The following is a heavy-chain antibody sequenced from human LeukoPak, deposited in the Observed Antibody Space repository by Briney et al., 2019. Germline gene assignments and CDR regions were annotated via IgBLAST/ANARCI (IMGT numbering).Heavy chain of an antibody. J-gene: IGHJ6*03. V-gene: IGHV1-2*02. D-gene: IGHD3-10*01. CDR3: ARVPPVSEFAVNYMDV. CDR1: GYTFTSYY. Sequence: ASVKVSCKASGYTFTSYYMHWVRQAPGQGLEWMGWINPNSGGTNYAQKFQGRVTMTRDTSISTAYMELSRLRSDDTAVYYCARVPPVSEFAVNYMDVWGKGTTVTVSS. CDR2: INPNSGGT.